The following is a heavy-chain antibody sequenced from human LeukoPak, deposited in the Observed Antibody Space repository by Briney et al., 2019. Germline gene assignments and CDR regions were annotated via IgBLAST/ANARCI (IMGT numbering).Heavy chain of an antibody. CDR2: INPSDGST. J-gene: IGHJ4*02. CDR3: ARDVAREFDY. V-gene: IGHV1-46*01. Sequence: ASVKVSCKASGYTFTSYGINWVRQAPGQGLEWMGVINPSDGSTNYAQKYQDRVTMTRDTSTRTVYMQLSSLRSDDTAVYYCARDVAREFDYWGQGTLVTVSS. CDR1: GYTFTSYG.